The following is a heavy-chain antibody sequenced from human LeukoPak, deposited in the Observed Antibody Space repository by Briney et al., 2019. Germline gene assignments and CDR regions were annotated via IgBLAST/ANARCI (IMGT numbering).Heavy chain of an antibody. J-gene: IGHJ4*02. CDR2: IYSTGST. V-gene: IGHV4-61*02. D-gene: IGHD3-10*01. Sequence: SQTLSLTCTVSGGSISSGGYYWSWIRQPAGKGLEYIGRIYSTGSTNYNPSLRSRVTISVDTSKNHFPLKLSSVTAADTAVYYCARDQTYSGSGIYTYFDYWGQGILVTVSS. CDR1: GGSISSGGYY. CDR3: ARDQTYSGSGIYTYFDY.